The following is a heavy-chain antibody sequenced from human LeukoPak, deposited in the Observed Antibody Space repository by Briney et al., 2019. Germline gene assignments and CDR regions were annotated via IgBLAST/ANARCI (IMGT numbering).Heavy chain of an antibody. CDR1: GYTFTDYY. J-gene: IGHJ6*03. CDR3: ARQWEPRRMGHYYYYMDV. D-gene: IGHD1-26*01. Sequence: ASVTVFCKASGYTFTDYYMHWVRQAPGQGLEWMGWTNPKNGATNYAQKFQGRVTMTRDTSISTAYMEVSRLGSDDTAVYYCARQWEPRRMGHYYYYMDVWGKGTTVTVSS. V-gene: IGHV1-2*02. CDR2: TNPKNGAT.